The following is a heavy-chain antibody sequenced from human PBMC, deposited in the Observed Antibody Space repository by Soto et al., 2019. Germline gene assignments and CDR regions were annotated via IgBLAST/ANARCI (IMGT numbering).Heavy chain of an antibody. D-gene: IGHD2-2*01. J-gene: IGHJ4*02. CDR1: GFTFDDYA. CDR3: AKGGQLLTEGGGY. Sequence: EVQLVASGGGLVQPGRSLRLSCAASGFTFDDYAMHWVRQAPGKGLEWVSGISWNSGSIGYADSVKGRFTIYRDNAKNSLYLQMNSLRAEDTALYYCAKGGQLLTEGGGYWGQGTLVTVSS. CDR2: ISWNSGSI. V-gene: IGHV3-9*01.